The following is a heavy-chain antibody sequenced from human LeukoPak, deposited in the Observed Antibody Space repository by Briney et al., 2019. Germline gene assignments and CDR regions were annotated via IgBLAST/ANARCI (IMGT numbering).Heavy chain of an antibody. CDR2: IIPIFGIA. Sequence: SVKVSCKASGGTFSSYAISWVRQAPGQGLEWMGRIIPIFGIANYAQKFQGRVTITEDKSTSTAYMELSSLRSEDTAVYYCARVPMDSSGYWSYYYGMDVWGQGTTVTVSS. CDR3: ARVPMDSSGYWSYYYGMDV. J-gene: IGHJ6*02. D-gene: IGHD3-22*01. CDR1: GGTFSSYA. V-gene: IGHV1-69*04.